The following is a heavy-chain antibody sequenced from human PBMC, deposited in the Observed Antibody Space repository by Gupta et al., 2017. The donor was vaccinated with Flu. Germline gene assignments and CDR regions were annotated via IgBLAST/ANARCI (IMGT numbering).Heavy chain of an antibody. J-gene: IGHJ6*03. Sequence: VIWYDGSNKYYADSVKGRFTISRDNSKNTLYLEMNSLRAGDTAVYYCGRGGYGSGSYYNRPPSYYYYYHMDVWGKGTTVTVSS. CDR2: IWYDGSNK. D-gene: IGHD3-10*01. CDR3: GRGGYGSGSYYNRPPSYYYYYHMDV. V-gene: IGHV3-33*01.